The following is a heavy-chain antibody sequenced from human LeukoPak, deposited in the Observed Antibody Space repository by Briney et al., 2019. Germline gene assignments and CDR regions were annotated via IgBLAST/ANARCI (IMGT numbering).Heavy chain of an antibody. Sequence: SETLSLTCTVSGGFITSYYWSWIRQPPGKGLEWIGFVYYTGTTTYNPSLKSRVTILVDTSKNQFSLKLSSVTAADTAVYYCATRRVGAAYFDYWGQGTLVTVSS. CDR3: ATRRVGAAYFDY. J-gene: IGHJ4*02. D-gene: IGHD1-26*01. CDR1: GGFITSYY. V-gene: IGHV4-59*01. CDR2: VYYTGTT.